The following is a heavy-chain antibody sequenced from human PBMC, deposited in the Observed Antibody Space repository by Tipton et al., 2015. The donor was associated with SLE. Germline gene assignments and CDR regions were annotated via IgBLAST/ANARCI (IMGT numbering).Heavy chain of an antibody. J-gene: IGHJ4*02. V-gene: IGHV3-21*01. Sequence: SLRLSCAASRFTFSSYSMNWVRQAPGKGLEWVSSISSSSSYIYYADSVKGRFTISRDNAKNSLYLQMNSLRAEDTAVYYCARARYRDGRFESVVVTAMESVDYWGQGTLVTVSS. CDR2: ISSSSSYI. CDR3: ARARYRDGRFESVVVTAMESVDY. D-gene: IGHD2-21*02. CDR1: RFTFSSYS.